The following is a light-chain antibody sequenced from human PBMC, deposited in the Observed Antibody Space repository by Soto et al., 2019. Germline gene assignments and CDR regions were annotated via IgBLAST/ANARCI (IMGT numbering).Light chain of an antibody. CDR2: GAS. CDR1: HSLLHITGETF. Sequence: VMTQTPLSLSVAPGQPASISCKPSHSLLHITGETFLFWYQQKSGQAPGLLIYGASSRATGVPDRFSGSGSGADFSLTISRLEPEDFAVYYCQQYHKSPITFGQGTRLEI. CDR3: QQYHKSPIT. V-gene: IGKV2-29*01. J-gene: IGKJ5*01.